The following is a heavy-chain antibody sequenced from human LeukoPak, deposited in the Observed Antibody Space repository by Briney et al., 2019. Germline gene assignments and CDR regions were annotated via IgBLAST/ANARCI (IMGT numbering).Heavy chain of an antibody. CDR1: GFTFSSYS. J-gene: IGHJ4*02. V-gene: IGHV3-21*01. CDR2: ISSSSSYI. Sequence: GGSLRLSCAASGFTFSSYSMNWVRQAPGKGLEWVSSISSSSSYIYYADSVKGRFTISRDNAKNSLYLQMNSLRAEDTAVYYCARDLSLVGATGYLYDYWGQGTLVTVPS. D-gene: IGHD1-26*01. CDR3: ARDLSLVGATGYLYDY.